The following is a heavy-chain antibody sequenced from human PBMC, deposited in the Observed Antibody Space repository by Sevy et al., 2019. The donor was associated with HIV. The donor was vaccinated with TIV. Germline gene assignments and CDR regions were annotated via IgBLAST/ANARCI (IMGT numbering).Heavy chain of an antibody. CDR1: GGSISSYY. V-gene: IGHV4-59*01. J-gene: IGHJ3*02. CDR2: IYYSGST. D-gene: IGHD5-18*01. Sequence: SETLSLTCTVSGGSISSYYWNWIRQPPGKGLEWIRYIYYSGSTNYNPSLKSRVTISVDTSKNQFSLKLSSVTAAVTAVYYCARRIQLWLQDAFDIWGQGTMVTVSS. CDR3: ARRIQLWLQDAFDI.